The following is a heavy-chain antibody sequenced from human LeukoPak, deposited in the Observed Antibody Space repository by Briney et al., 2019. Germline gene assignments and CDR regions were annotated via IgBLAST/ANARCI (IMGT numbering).Heavy chain of an antibody. D-gene: IGHD6-19*01. V-gene: IGHV3-48*01. Sequence: HAGGSLRLSCTASGFTFSSYSMTWVRQAPGKGLEWVSYISSISSTIYYADSVKGRFTISRDNAKNSLYLQMNSLRAEDTAVYYCARLSPSGWYGYFQQWGQGTRVTVSA. CDR3: ARLSPSGWYGYFQQ. J-gene: IGHJ1*01. CDR2: ISSISSTI. CDR1: GFTFSSYS.